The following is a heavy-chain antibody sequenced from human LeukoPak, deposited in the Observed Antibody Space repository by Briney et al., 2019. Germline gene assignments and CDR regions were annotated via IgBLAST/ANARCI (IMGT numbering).Heavy chain of an antibody. CDR3: AKVWRGNYYDY. CDR2: ISYDGSNK. CDR1: GFTFSDFW. D-gene: IGHD3-10*01. Sequence: GGSLRLSCAGSGFTFSDFWMTWVRQTPGKGLEWVAVISYDGSNKYYADSVKGRFTISRDNSKNTLYLQMNSLRAEDTAVYYCAKVWRGNYYDYWGQGTLVTVSS. J-gene: IGHJ4*02. V-gene: IGHV3-30*18.